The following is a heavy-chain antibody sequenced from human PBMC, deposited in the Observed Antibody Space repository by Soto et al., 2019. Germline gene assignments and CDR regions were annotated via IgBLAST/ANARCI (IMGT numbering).Heavy chain of an antibody. CDR1: GFMFNNSA. CDR3: ARAKAVVIAAWDM. CDR2: VSDNVGIRGGT. Sequence: PGGSLRLSCKASGFMFNNSAMTWVRQAPGQGLQWVASVSDNVGIRGGTYYADSVKGRFTISRDNSKSTLYLQLDSLTGADTAVYYCARAKAVVIAAWDMLGQHTMVIASS. J-gene: IGHJ3*02. V-gene: IGHV3-23*01. D-gene: IGHD2-21*01.